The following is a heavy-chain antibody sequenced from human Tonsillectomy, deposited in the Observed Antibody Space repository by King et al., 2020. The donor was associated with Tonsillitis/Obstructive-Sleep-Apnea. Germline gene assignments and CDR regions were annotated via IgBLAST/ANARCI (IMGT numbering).Heavy chain of an antibody. V-gene: IGHV2-5*02. CDR2: IYWDDDK. J-gene: IGHJ4*02. CDR3: AHTTYCGGDCYANFDY. D-gene: IGHD2-21*01. Sequence: TLKESGPTLVKPTQTLTLTCTFSGFSLSTSGVGVGWIRQPPGKALEWLALIYWDDDKRYSPSLKSRLTITEDTSKNQVVLTMTNMDPVDTATYYCAHTTYCGGDCYANFDYWGQGTLVTVSS. CDR1: GFSLSTSGVG.